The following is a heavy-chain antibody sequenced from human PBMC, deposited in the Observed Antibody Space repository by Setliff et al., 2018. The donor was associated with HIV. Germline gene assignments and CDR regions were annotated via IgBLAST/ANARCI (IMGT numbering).Heavy chain of an antibody. Sequence: SETLSLTCAVSGGSISTSNWWSWVRQPPGKGLEWIGEVYHTGKTNYNPSLKSRVTISVDMNKNQFSLNLTSVTAADTAVYYCARHTAVNISPSGLGYYYMDVWAKGTSVTVSS. D-gene: IGHD3-9*01. J-gene: IGHJ6*03. CDR2: VYHTGKT. CDR1: GGSISTSNW. CDR3: ARHTAVNISPSGLGYYYMDV. V-gene: IGHV4-4*02.